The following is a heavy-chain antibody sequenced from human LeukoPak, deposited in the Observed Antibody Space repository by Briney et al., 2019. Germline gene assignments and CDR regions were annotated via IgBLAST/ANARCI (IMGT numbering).Heavy chain of an antibody. V-gene: IGHV4-31*03. CDR3: ARDRGSSWYAEAVGWFDP. CDR2: IYYSGST. Sequence: SETLSLTCTVSGGSISSGGYYWSWIRQHPGKGLEWIGYIYYSGSTYYNPSLKSRVTISVDTSKNQFSLKLSSVTAADTAVYYCARDRGSSWYAEAVGWFDPWGQGTLVTVSS. D-gene: IGHD6-13*01. CDR1: GGSISSGGYY. J-gene: IGHJ5*02.